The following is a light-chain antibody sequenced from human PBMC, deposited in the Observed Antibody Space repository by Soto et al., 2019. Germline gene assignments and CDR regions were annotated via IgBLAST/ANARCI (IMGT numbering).Light chain of an antibody. J-gene: IGKJ1*01. CDR1: QSLLSSDGNNY. CDR3: LQALQTPPT. V-gene: IGKV2-28*01. CDR2: LGS. Sequence: DIVMTQSPLSLPVTPGESASISCRSSQSLLSSDGNNYLNWYLQKPVQSPHLLIYLGSNRASGVPDRFSGSGSGTEFTLKISRVEAEDVGVYYLLQALQTPPTFGQGTKVEIK.